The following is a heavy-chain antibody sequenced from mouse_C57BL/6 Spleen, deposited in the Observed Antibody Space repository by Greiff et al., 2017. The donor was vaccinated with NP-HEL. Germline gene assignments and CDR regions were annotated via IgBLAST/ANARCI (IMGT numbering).Heavy chain of an antibody. CDR2: IYPGDGDT. CDR1: GYAFSSYW. CDR3: ARRYGNLYWYFDV. J-gene: IGHJ1*03. Sequence: QVHVKQSGAELVKPGASVKISCKASGYAFSSYWMNWVKQRPGKGLEWIGQIYPGDGDTNYNGKFKGKATLTADKSSSTAYMQLSSLTSEDSAVYFCARRYGNLYWYFDVWGTGTTVTVSS. D-gene: IGHD2-1*01. V-gene: IGHV1-80*01.